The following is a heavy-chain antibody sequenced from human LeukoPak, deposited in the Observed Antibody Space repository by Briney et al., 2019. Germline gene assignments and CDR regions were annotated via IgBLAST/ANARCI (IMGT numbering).Heavy chain of an antibody. CDR3: ARDVQKRGAFDI. CDR2: TYYRSKWYS. V-gene: IGHV6-1*01. J-gene: IGHJ3*02. Sequence: SQTLSLTCAISGDSVSSNSAAWNWLRQSPSRGLEWLGRTYYRSKWYSDYAVSVKIRITINQDTSKEQVSLQLNSVTPEDTAVYYCARDVQKRGAFDILGQGTMGTVS. CDR1: GDSVSSNSAA.